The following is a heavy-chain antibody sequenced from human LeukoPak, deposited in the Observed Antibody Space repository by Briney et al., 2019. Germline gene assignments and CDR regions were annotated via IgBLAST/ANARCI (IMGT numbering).Heavy chain of an antibody. J-gene: IGHJ4*02. CDR2: INHSGST. Sequence: SETLSLTCAVYGGSFSGYYWSWIRQPPGKGLEWIGEINHSGSTNYNPSLKSRVTISVDTSKNQFSLKLSFVTAADTAVYYCARTLDILTGYSQFDYWGQGTLVTVSS. CDR1: GGSFSGYY. CDR3: ARTLDILTGYSQFDY. V-gene: IGHV4-34*01. D-gene: IGHD3-9*01.